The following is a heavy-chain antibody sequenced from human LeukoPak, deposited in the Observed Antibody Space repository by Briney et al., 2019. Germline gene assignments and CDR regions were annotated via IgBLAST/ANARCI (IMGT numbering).Heavy chain of an antibody. CDR2: IQYDGSKK. Sequence: PGGSLRLSCAASGFTFSSYGMHWVRQAPGKGLEWVTFIQYDGSKKYYADSVKGRFTISRDNSKNTLYLEMNSLRAEDTAVYYCARVGSGYYGGWGQGTLVTVSS. V-gene: IGHV3-30*02. D-gene: IGHD3-22*01. CDR1: GFTFSSYG. J-gene: IGHJ4*02. CDR3: ARVGSGYYGG.